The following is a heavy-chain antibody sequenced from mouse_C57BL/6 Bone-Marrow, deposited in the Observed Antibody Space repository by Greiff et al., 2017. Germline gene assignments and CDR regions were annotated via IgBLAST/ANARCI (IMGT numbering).Heavy chain of an antibody. CDR1: GFNIKNTY. CDR3: ARSFDGNNAWFAY. CDR2: IDPANGNT. J-gene: IGHJ3*01. D-gene: IGHD2-1*01. Sequence: EVKLVESVAELVRPGASVKLSCTASGFNIKNTYMHWVKQRPEQGLEWIGRIDPANGNTKYAPKFQGKATITADTSSNTAYLQLRSLTSEDTAIYYCARSFDGNNAWFAYWGQGTLVTVSA. V-gene: IGHV14-3*01.